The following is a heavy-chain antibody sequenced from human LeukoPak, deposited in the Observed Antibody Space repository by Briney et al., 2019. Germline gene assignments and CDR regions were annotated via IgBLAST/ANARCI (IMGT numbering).Heavy chain of an antibody. D-gene: IGHD2-2*01. CDR1: GYTFTRYG. Sequence: APVKVSCKASGYTFTRYGISWVRQAPGHELERMGWNRAYNGNTNYAQKLQGRVTMTTDTSTSTAYMELRSLRSDDTAVYYCARDVVVVPAADYYYYGMDVWGQGTTVTVSS. V-gene: IGHV1-18*01. CDR3: ARDVVVVPAADYYYYGMDV. J-gene: IGHJ6*02. CDR2: NRAYNGNT.